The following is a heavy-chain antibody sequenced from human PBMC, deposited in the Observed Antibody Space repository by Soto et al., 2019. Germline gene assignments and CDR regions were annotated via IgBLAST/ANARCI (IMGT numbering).Heavy chain of an antibody. D-gene: IGHD6-13*01. Sequence: WGSLRLSCAASGFTFGTWWIIWFRQAPLKGLEWLANIKQDGGVKYYVASVRGRFTISRDNAKNSLYLQMNSLRAEDTAVYYCATSRAAAGTDWGQGTLVTVSS. V-gene: IGHV3-7*01. J-gene: IGHJ4*02. CDR1: GFTFGTWW. CDR3: ATSRAAAGTD. CDR2: IKQDGGVK.